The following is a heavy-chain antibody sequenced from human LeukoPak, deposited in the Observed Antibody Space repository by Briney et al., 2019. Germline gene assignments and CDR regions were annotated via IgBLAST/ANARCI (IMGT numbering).Heavy chain of an antibody. CDR3: AREYCSSTSCYDY. Sequence: SETLSLTCTVSGGSISSYYWSWIRQPPGKGLEWIGYIYYSGSTNYNPSLKSRVTMSEDTSKNQFSLKLSSVTAADTAVYYCAREYCSSTSCYDYWGQGTLVTVSS. CDR2: IYYSGST. D-gene: IGHD2-2*01. V-gene: IGHV4-59*12. J-gene: IGHJ4*02. CDR1: GGSISSYY.